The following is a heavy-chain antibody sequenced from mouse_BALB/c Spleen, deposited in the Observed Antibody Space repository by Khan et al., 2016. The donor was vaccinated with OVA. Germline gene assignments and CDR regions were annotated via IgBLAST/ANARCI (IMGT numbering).Heavy chain of an antibody. CDR1: GFSLTGYG. Sequence: VQLKESGPGPVAPSQSLSITCTVSGFSLTGYGVNWVRQPPGKGLEWLGMIWGDGTTDYNSALNSRLSISKDNSKSQVFLKMNRLQTDDTARYYCARAYYGNYREAMDYWGQGTSVTVSS. CDR3: ARAYYGNYREAMDY. CDR2: IWGDGTT. J-gene: IGHJ4*01. V-gene: IGHV2-6-7*01. D-gene: IGHD2-10*01.